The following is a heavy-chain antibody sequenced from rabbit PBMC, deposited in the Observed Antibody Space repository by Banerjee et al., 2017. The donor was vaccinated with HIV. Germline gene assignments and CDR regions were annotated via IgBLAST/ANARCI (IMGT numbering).Heavy chain of an antibody. CDR2: IYAGSTGNS. Sequence: QEQLEESGGGLVKPEGSLTLTCKASGFSFSNKYVMCWVRQAPGKGLEWIACIYAGSTGNSHYASWAKGRFTISRTSSTTVALQMTSLTAADTATYFCARDLAGVIGWNFNLWGPGTLVTVS. J-gene: IGHJ4*01. D-gene: IGHD4-1*01. V-gene: IGHV1S45*01. CDR1: GFSFSNKYV. CDR3: ARDLAGVIGWNFNL.